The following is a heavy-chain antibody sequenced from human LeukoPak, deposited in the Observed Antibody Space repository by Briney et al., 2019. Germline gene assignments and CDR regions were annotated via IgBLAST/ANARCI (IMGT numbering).Heavy chain of an antibody. CDR2: ISAYNGNT. Sequence: ASVKVSCKASGYTLTSYGISWVRQAPGQRLEWMGWISAYNGNTNYAQKLQGRVTMTTDTSTSTAYMELRSLRSDDTAVYYCARVEGLTTPNWYFDLWGRGTLVTVSS. CDR1: GYTLTSYG. J-gene: IGHJ2*01. CDR3: ARVEGLTTPNWYFDL. V-gene: IGHV1-18*04. D-gene: IGHD1-1*01.